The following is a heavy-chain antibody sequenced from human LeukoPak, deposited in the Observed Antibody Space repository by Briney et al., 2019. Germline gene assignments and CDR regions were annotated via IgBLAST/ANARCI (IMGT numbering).Heavy chain of an antibody. CDR3: ARDCLTYYYGSGSIDY. CDR1: GFTFSSYS. J-gene: IGHJ4*02. Sequence: PGGSLRLSCAASGFTFSSYSMNWVRQAPGKGLEWVSSISSSSSYIYYADSVKGRFTISRDNAKNSLYLQMNSLRAEDTAVYYCARDCLTYYYGSGSIDYWGQGTLVTVSS. V-gene: IGHV3-21*01. D-gene: IGHD3-10*01. CDR2: ISSSSSYI.